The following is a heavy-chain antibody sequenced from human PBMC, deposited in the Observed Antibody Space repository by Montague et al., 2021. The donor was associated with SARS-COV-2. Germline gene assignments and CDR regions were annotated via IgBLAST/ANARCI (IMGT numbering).Heavy chain of an antibody. CDR1: GFTFSSYA. CDR2: ISYDGSNK. J-gene: IGHJ4*02. Sequence: SLRLSCAASGFTFSSYAMRWVRQAPGKGLEWVAVISYDGSNKYYADSVKGRFTISRDNSKNTLYLQMNSLRAEDTAVYYCARDRDDYIWGSYENFDYWGQGTLVTVSS. D-gene: IGHD3-16*01. CDR3: ARDRDDYIWGSYENFDY. V-gene: IGHV3-30*04.